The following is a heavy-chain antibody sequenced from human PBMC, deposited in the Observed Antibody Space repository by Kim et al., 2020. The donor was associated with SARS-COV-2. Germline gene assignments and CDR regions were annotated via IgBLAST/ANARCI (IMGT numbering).Heavy chain of an antibody. J-gene: IGHJ4*02. D-gene: IGHD3-22*01. CDR2: IDWDDDK. CDR1: GFSLSTSGMC. CDR3: ARICDSSGYYYEDY. Sequence: SGPTLVNPTQTLTLTCTFSGFSLSTSGMCVSWIRQPPGKALEWLARIDWDDDKYYSTSLKTRLTISKDTSKNQVVLTMTNMDPVDTATYYCARICDSSGYYYEDYWGQGTLVTVSS. V-gene: IGHV2-70*11.